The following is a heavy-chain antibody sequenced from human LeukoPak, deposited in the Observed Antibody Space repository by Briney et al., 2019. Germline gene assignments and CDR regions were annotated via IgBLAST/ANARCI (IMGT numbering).Heavy chain of an antibody. CDR3: ARGLDYGGNSGLDY. J-gene: IGHJ4*02. CDR1: GGSISSYY. Sequence: SETLSLTCTVSGGSISSYYWSWIRQPPGKGLEWIGYIYFSGSTNYNPSLKSRVTISVDTSKNQFSLKLSPVTAADTAVYYCARGLDYGGNSGLDYWGQGTLVTVSS. D-gene: IGHD4-23*01. V-gene: IGHV4-59*01. CDR2: IYFSGST.